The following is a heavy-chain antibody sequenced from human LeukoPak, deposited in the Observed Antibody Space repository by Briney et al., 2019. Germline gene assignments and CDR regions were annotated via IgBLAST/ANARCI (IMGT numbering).Heavy chain of an antibody. Sequence: ASVTVSCKASGYTFTCYYMHWVRQAPGQGLEWIGWINPNSGGTNYAQKFQGRVTMTSDTSISTAYMELSRLRSDDTAVYYCARAWEAVAGTWLLVYWGQGTLVTVSS. D-gene: IGHD6-19*01. V-gene: IGHV1-2*02. J-gene: IGHJ4*02. CDR3: ARAWEAVAGTWLLVY. CDR2: INPNSGGT. CDR1: GYTFTCYY.